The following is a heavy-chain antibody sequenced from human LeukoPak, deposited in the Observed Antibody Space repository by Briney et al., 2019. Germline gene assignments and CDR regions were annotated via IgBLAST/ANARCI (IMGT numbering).Heavy chain of an antibody. CDR3: AARRLTVTTEIDY. J-gene: IGHJ4*02. Sequence: GGSLRLPCAASGFTFSSYGMHWVRQAPGKGLEWVAFIRYDGSNKYYADSVKGRFTISRDNSKNTLYLQMNSLRAEDTAVYYCAARRLTVTTEIDYWGQGTLVTVSS. CDR2: IRYDGSNK. CDR1: GFTFSSYG. D-gene: IGHD4-17*01. V-gene: IGHV3-30*02.